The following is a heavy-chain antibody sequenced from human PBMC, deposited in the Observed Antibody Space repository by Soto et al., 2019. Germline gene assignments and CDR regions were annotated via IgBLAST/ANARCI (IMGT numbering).Heavy chain of an antibody. J-gene: IGHJ5*02. Sequence: QVQLVQSGAEVKKPGASVKVSCKASGYTFTSYAMHWVRQAPGQRLEWMGWINAGNGNTKYSQKFQGRVTITRDTSASTAYMELSSLRSEDTAVYYCARDINNVLLWFGDTRGWFDPWGQGTLSPSPQ. V-gene: IGHV1-3*01. CDR3: ARDINNVLLWFGDTRGWFDP. CDR1: GYTFTSYA. D-gene: IGHD3-10*01. CDR2: INAGNGNT.